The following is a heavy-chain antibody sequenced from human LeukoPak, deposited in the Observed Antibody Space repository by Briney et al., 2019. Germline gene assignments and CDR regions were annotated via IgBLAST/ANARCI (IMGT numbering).Heavy chain of an antibody. J-gene: IGHJ6*02. V-gene: IGHV4-4*07. Sequence: SETLSLTCTVSGGSISSYYGRWVRQPAGKGVEWIGRIYTSGSTNYNPSLKSRVTMSVDTSKNQFSLKLSSVTATDTAVYYCARDDYFYDSSGYYSYGMDVWGQGTTVTVSS. CDR3: ARDDYFYDSSGYYSYGMDV. D-gene: IGHD3-22*01. CDR1: GGSISSYY. CDR2: IYTSGST.